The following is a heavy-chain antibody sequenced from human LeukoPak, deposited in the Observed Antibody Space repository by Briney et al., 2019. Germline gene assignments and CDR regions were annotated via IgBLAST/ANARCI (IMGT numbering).Heavy chain of an antibody. Sequence: SETLSLTCAVYGGSFSGYYWSWIRQPPGKGLDWIGYIYYSGSANYNPSLKSRVTISVDTSKNQLSLELNSVTAADTAVYYCARDLSQVGVVTLGASDIWGQGTMVTVSS. CDR1: GGSFSGYY. CDR2: IYYSGSA. D-gene: IGHD3-3*01. J-gene: IGHJ3*02. V-gene: IGHV4-59*01. CDR3: ARDLSQVGVVTLGASDI.